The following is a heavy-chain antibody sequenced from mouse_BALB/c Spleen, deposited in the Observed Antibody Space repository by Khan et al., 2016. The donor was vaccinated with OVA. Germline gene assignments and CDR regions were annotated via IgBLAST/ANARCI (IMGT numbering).Heavy chain of an antibody. CDR1: GYTFTSYW. J-gene: IGHJ4*01. Sequence: QVQLQQSGAELTKPGASVKMSCKASGYTFTSYWLHWVKQWPGQGLEWLGYINPSTGDAEYNQQFTDQATSTADKSSSTAYMQLSRLTSEACAVAYCARCGIFSYGSMWDDMDYRGQGTSVTVSS. CDR2: INPSTGDA. V-gene: IGHV1-7*01. CDR3: ARCGIFSYGSMWDDMDY. D-gene: IGHD1-1*01.